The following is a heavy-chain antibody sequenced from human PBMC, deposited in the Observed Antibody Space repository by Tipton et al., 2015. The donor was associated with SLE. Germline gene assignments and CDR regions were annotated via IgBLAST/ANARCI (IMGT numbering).Heavy chain of an antibody. Sequence: TLSLTCTVSGDSIGSGSYYWIWIRQPAGKGLEWIGRISTSGSTSYNPSLKSRVTMSVDTSKNQISLKLSSVTAADTAVYYCARDQTGLFDYWGQGTLVTVSS. CDR2: ISTSGST. V-gene: IGHV4-61*02. D-gene: IGHD1-1*01. CDR3: ARDQTGLFDY. CDR1: GDSIGSGSYY. J-gene: IGHJ4*02.